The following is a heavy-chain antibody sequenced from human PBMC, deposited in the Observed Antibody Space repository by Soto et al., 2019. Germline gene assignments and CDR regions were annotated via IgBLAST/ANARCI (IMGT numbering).Heavy chain of an antibody. CDR1: GGTFSSYA. CDR2: IIPIFGTA. J-gene: IGHJ5*02. Sequence: SVKVSCKASGGTFSSYAISWVRQAPGQGLEWMGGIIPIFGTANYAQKFQGRVTITADESTSTAYMELSSLRSEDTAVYYCAFSERGTYSYYYDSSGYVAWGQGTLVTVSS. V-gene: IGHV1-69*13. D-gene: IGHD3-22*01. CDR3: AFSERGTYSYYYDSSGYVA.